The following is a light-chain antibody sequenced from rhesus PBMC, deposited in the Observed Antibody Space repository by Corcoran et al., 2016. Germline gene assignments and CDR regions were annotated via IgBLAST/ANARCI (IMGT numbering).Light chain of an antibody. CDR3: QQYSSSPFP. CDR2: KAS. V-gene: IGKV1-22*01. J-gene: IGKJ3*01. CDR1: QSISSW. Sequence: DIQMTQSPSSLSAFVGDTVTITCRASQSISSWLAWYKQKTGKSPKLLFYKASLLQSGVPSRFRGSGSGTDFTLTISSLQSDDFATYYCQQYSSSPFPFGPGTKLDI.